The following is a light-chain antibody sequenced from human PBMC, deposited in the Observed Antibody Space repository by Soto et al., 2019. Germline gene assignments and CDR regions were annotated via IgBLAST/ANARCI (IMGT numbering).Light chain of an antibody. J-gene: IGKJ4*01. V-gene: IGKV3D-15*01. CDR1: QSVSSN. CDR2: GAS. CDR3: QQYNNSPVT. Sequence: EIVMTQSPATLSVSPGERATLSCRASQSVSSNLAWYRQKPGQAPRLLIYGASIRATGIPARFSGSGSGTEFTLTISSLQSEDFAVYYCQQYNNSPVTFGGGTKVEIK.